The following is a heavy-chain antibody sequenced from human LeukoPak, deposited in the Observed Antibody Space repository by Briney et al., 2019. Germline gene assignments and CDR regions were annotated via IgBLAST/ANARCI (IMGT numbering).Heavy chain of an antibody. CDR1: AFTFSNYV. CDR2: ISYDGNRK. Sequence: GGSLRLSCEASAFTFSNYVMPWVRQAPGKGLEWVGMISYDGNRKYYGDSVKGRFTISRDNSKNTVYVQMNGLGADDTAVYYCAKDYYGSGSSYTGMDVWGQGTTVTVSS. D-gene: IGHD3-10*01. CDR3: AKDYYGSGSSYTGMDV. V-gene: IGHV3-30*18. J-gene: IGHJ6*02.